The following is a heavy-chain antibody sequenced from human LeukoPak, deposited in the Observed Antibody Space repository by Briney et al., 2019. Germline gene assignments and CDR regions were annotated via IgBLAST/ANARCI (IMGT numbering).Heavy chain of an antibody. Sequence: AGGSLRLSCAASGFTFSSYGMTWVRQAPGKGLEWVSYISSSSSIIYYADSVKGRFTISRDNAKNSLYLQLNSLRAEDTAVYYCAREGRVATYFDYWGQGTLVTVSS. J-gene: IGHJ4*02. CDR1: GFTFSSYG. CDR2: ISSSSSII. CDR3: AREGRVATYFDY. V-gene: IGHV3-48*01. D-gene: IGHD5-12*01.